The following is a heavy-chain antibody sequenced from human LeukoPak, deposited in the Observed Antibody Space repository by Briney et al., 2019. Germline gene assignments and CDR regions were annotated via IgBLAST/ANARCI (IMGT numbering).Heavy chain of an antibody. CDR1: GFTFSSYA. CDR2: ISYDGSNK. CDR3: AKDAIAAAGRVYYFDY. Sequence: GGSLRLSCAASGFTFSSYAMHWVRQAPGKGLEWVAVISYDGSNKYYADSVKGRFTISRDNSKNTLYLQMNSLRAEDTAVYYCAKDAIAAAGRVYYFDYWGQGTLVTVSS. J-gene: IGHJ4*02. D-gene: IGHD6-13*01. V-gene: IGHV3-30-3*01.